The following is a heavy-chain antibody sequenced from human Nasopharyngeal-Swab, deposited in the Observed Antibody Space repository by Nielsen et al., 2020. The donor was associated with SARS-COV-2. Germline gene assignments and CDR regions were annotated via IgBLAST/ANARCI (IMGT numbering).Heavy chain of an antibody. CDR2: INHSGST. Sequence: WIRQPPGKGLEWIGEINHSGSTNYNPSLKSRVTISVDTSKNQFSLKLSSVTAADTAAYYCARGPQGGSRRPYYFDYWGQGTLVTVSS. V-gene: IGHV4-34*01. D-gene: IGHD1-26*01. J-gene: IGHJ4*02. CDR3: ARGPQGGSRRPYYFDY.